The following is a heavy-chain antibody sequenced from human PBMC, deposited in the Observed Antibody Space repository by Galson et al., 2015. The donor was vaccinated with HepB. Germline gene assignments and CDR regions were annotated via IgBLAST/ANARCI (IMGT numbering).Heavy chain of an antibody. CDR2: INQVGSEK. CDR3: ARGGLNYFDF. V-gene: IGHV3-7*01. Sequence: SLRLSCAASGFAFSGYWKSWVRQAPGLGVEWVANINQVGSEKFSVDSVRGRFIMSRDNAKDSLDLQMNSLRAEDTAVYYCARGGLNYFDFWGQGTLVSVS. D-gene: IGHD2-8*01. CDR1: GFAFSGYW. J-gene: IGHJ4*02.